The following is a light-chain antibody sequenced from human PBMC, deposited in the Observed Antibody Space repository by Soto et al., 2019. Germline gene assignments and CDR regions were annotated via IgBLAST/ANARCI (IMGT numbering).Light chain of an antibody. J-gene: IGKJ4*01. Sequence: EIVMTQSPATLSVSPGERATLSCRASQSVSSNLAWYQQNPGQAPRLLIYGASTRATGIPARLSGSGSGTEFTLTLSSIQSEDLAGYYCQQDNNWPPLPFGGGTKVESK. CDR3: QQDNNWPPLP. V-gene: IGKV3-15*01. CDR1: QSVSSN. CDR2: GAS.